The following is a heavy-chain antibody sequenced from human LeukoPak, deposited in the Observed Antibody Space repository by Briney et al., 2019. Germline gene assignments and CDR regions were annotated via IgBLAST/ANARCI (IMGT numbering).Heavy chain of an antibody. V-gene: IGHV1-18*01. CDR2: ISAYNGNT. CDR3: ARDRIFITGTTEPWFY. CDR1: GYTFTSYG. D-gene: IGHD1-7*01. Sequence: ASVKVSCKASGYTFTSYGISWVRQAPGHGLEWMGWISAYNGNTNYAQKLQGRVTMTTDTSTSTAYMELRSLRSDDTAVYYCARDRIFITGTTEPWFYWGQGTLVTVSS. J-gene: IGHJ4*02.